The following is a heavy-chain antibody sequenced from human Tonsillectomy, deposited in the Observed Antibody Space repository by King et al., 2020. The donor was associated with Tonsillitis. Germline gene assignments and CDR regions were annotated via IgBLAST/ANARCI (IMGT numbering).Heavy chain of an antibody. CDR3: AKDGYSSSSVFDY. D-gene: IGHD6-6*01. J-gene: IGHJ4*02. V-gene: IGHV3-43*02. CDR1: GFTFDDYA. CDR2: ISVDGGRT. Sequence: VQLVESGGGVVQPGGSLRLSCAASGFTFDDYAMHWVRQAPGKGLEWVSLISVDGGRTYYADTVKGRFTISRDNSKNSLYLQMNSLRTEDTALYYCAKDGYSSSSVFDYWGQGTLVTVSS.